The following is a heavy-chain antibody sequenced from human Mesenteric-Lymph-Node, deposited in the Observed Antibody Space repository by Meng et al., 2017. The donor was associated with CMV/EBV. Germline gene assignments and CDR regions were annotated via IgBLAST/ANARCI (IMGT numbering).Heavy chain of an antibody. CDR3: AHSRGETSYDGSGSRRGYYQH. D-gene: IGHD3-10*01. J-gene: IGHJ1*01. CDR1: AVG. CDR2: IYWDDDK. Sequence: AVGVGWSRQPPGKDVGWLELIYWDDDKRYSPSLKRRITITKDTTKNQVVMTMTNMDPVDTAKYYCAHSRGETSYDGSGSRRGYYQHWGQGTLVTVSS. V-gene: IGHV2-5*02.